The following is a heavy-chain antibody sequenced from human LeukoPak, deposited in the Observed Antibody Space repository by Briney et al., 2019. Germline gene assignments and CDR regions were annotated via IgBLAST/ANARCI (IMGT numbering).Heavy chain of an antibody. V-gene: IGHV1-69*04. D-gene: IGHD1-7*01. Sequence: SVKVSCKASGDTFSNYAISWVRQAPGQGLEWMGRIIPILGIVDYAQKFRGRVTITADKSTSTGYMELSSLKSEDTAVYYCARSLELRNSLFGYWGQGTLVTVSS. CDR1: GDTFSNYA. J-gene: IGHJ4*02. CDR2: IIPILGIV. CDR3: ARSLELRNSLFGY.